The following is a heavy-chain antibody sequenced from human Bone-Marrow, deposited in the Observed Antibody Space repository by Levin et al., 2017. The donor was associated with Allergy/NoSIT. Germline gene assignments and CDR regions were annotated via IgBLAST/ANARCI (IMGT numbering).Heavy chain of an antibody. CDR1: GFTFNSYA. CDR2: INSGGTGT. V-gene: IGHV3-23*01. Sequence: LAGGSLRLSCAASGFTFNSYAMNWVRQAPGKGLEWVSSINSGGTGTYYADSVKGRFTISRDHSKSTLSLQMDSLRAEDTGLYFCVGCRVEPTAPGWCNWFDPWGQGTLVTVSS. D-gene: IGHD6-13*01. J-gene: IGHJ5*02. CDR3: VGCRVEPTAPGWCNWFDP.